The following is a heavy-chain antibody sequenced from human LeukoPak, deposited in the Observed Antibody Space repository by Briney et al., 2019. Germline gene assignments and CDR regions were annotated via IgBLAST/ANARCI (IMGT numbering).Heavy chain of an antibody. Sequence: ASVKVSCKASGYTFTSYDINWVRQATGQGLEWMGWINPNSGGTNYAQKFQGRVTMTRDTSISTAYMELSRLRSDDTAVYYCARGRSEDYFDYWGQGTLVTVSS. CDR1: GYTFTSYD. D-gene: IGHD1-14*01. V-gene: IGHV1-2*02. J-gene: IGHJ4*02. CDR3: ARGRSEDYFDY. CDR2: INPNSGGT.